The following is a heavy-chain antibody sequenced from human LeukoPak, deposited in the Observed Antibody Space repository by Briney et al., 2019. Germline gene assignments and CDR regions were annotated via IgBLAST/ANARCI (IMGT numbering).Heavy chain of an antibody. CDR2: IYYSGST. CDR3: ARARRLAAPPDY. Sequence: PSETLSLTCTVSGGSIGSGDYYWSWIRQPPGKGLEWIGYIYYSGSTYYNPSLKSRVTISVDTSKNQFSLKLSSVTAADTAVYYCARARRLAAPPDYWGQGTLVTVSS. D-gene: IGHD6-25*01. J-gene: IGHJ4*02. CDR1: GGSIGSGDYY. V-gene: IGHV4-30-4*08.